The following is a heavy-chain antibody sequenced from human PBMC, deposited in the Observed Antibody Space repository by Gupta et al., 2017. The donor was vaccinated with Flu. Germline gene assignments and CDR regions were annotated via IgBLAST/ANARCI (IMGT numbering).Heavy chain of an antibody. D-gene: IGHD1-7*01. CDR2: TSYDGACE. V-gene: IGHV3-30*18. J-gene: IGHJ5*02. Sequence: VAVTSYDGACEFYADSVKSRFTISKDNSRNTLYLQMNDQRVEDTAFYYGAKDPQFCTPTACSTTPLRNFFDPWGRGTLVTVSS. CDR3: AKDPQFCTPTACSTTPLRNFFDP.